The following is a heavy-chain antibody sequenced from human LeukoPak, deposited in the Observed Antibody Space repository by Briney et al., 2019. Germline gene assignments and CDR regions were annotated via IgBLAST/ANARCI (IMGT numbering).Heavy chain of an antibody. D-gene: IGHD3-16*01. V-gene: IGHV3-48*01. CDR3: ARMEALGGVHALTYYMDV. Sequence: GGSLRLSCAASGFTFSSYSMNWVRQAPGKGLEWVSYISSSSSTIYYADSVKGRFTISRDNAKNSLYLQMNSLRAEDTAVYYCARMEALGGVHALTYYMDVWGKGTTVTVSS. CDR2: ISSSSSTI. CDR1: GFTFSSYS. J-gene: IGHJ6*03.